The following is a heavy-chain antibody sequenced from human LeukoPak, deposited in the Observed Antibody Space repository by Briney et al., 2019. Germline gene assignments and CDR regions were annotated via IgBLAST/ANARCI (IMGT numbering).Heavy chain of an antibody. CDR2: IYHSGST. V-gene: IGHV4-30-2*01. CDR3: ARVGGYSIRFDP. CDR1: GGSISSGGYY. J-gene: IGHJ5*02. D-gene: IGHD6-13*01. Sequence: SETLSLTCTVSGGSISSGGYYWSWIRQPPGKGLEWIGYIYHSGSTYYNPSLKSRVTISVDRSKNQFSLKLSSVTAADTAVYYCARVGGYSIRFDPWGQGTLVTVSS.